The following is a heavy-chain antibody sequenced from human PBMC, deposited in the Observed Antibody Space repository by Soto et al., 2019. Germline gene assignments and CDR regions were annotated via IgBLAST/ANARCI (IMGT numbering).Heavy chain of an antibody. D-gene: IGHD2-21*01. CDR2: IHPTGAT. V-gene: IGHV4-39*01. CDR3: AKNAFCVRSTCSSIYGFGP. J-gene: IGHJ5*02. CDR1: GGSISSGGYY. Sequence: SETLSLTCTVSGGSISSGGYYWSWIRQHPEKGLEWIGEIHPTGATNYNPSLISRVIISVDTSNNQVSLTLFSVTAADTAIYYCAKNAFCVRSTCSSIYGFGPWSQGALVTVSS.